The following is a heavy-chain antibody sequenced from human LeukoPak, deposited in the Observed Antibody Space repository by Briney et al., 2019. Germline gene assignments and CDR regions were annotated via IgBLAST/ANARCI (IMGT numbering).Heavy chain of an antibody. CDR1: GYSISSGFY. CDR2: IFHSGST. Sequence: SETLSLTCSVSGYSISSGFYWGWIRQPPGKGLEWIGSIFHSGSTYYNPSLKSRVTISVDTSKNQFSLSLSSVTAADTAVYYCARGQTLVGALHFWGQGTLVTVSS. CDR3: ARGQTLVGALHF. D-gene: IGHD1-26*01. J-gene: IGHJ4*02. V-gene: IGHV4-38-2*02.